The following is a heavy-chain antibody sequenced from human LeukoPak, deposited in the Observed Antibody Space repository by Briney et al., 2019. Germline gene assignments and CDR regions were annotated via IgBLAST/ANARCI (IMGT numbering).Heavy chain of an antibody. CDR1: GGTFSSYA. J-gene: IGHJ4*02. D-gene: IGHD4-23*01. CDR2: IIPIFGTA. CDR3: ARDSPQPVGGSQNDY. V-gene: IGHV1-69*05. Sequence: SVKVSCKASGGTFSSYAISWVRQAPGQGLEWMGRIIPIFGTANYARKFQGRVTITTDESTSTAYMELSSLRSEDTAVYYCARDSPQPVGGSQNDYWGQGTLVTVSS.